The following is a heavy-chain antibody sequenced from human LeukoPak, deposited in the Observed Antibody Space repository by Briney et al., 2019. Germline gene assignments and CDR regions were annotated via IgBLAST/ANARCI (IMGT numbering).Heavy chain of an antibody. D-gene: IGHD5-12*01. V-gene: IGHV3-9*01. CDR2: ISWNSGSI. CDR1: GFTFDDYA. Sequence: GGSLRLSCAASGFTFDDYAMHWVRQAPGKGLEWVSGISWNSGSIGYADSVKGRFTISRDNAKNSLYLQMNSLRAEDTAVYYCARGPSGYHNTGGQGTLVTVSS. J-gene: IGHJ4*02. CDR3: ARGPSGYHNT.